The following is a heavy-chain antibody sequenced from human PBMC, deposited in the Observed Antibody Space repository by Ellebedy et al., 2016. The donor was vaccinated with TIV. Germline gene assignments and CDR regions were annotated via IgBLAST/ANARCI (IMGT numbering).Heavy chain of an antibody. Sequence: PGGSLRLSCAASGFTVSDYFMSWVRQAPGKGLEWVSVIYRDGGTNYTDSVLGRFDISRDSSTNTLYLQMNSLRADDTAVYYCARDPQGGGDYGDNCFDPWGQGTLVTVSS. CDR1: GFTVSDYF. J-gene: IGHJ5*02. CDR2: IYRDGGT. D-gene: IGHD4-17*01. V-gene: IGHV3-66*01. CDR3: ARDPQGGGDYGDNCFDP.